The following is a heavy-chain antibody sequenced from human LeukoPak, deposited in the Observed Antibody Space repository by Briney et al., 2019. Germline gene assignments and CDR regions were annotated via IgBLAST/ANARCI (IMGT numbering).Heavy chain of an antibody. V-gene: IGHV3-30*18. CDR1: GLTFSTYG. J-gene: IGHJ4*02. CDR2: ISYDGNNK. D-gene: IGHD2-21*02. Sequence: QPGGSLRLSCAASGLTFSTYGMHWVRQAPGKGLEWVAVISYDGNNKYYADSVKGRFTVSRDDSNNTLYLQMNNLRADDTAVYYCAKVQGEGVVATAIPDYWGQGTLVTVSS. CDR3: AKVQGEGVVATAIPDY.